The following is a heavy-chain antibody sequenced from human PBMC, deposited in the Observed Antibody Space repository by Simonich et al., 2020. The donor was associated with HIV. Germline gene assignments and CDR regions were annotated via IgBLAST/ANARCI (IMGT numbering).Heavy chain of an antibody. V-gene: IGHV3-23*01. CDR2: IRGSGDSI. Sequence: EVQLLESGGGLVQPGGSLRLSCAASGFTFSRYTMNWVRQAPGKVLRWCSTIRGSGDSIYYADSVKGRFTISRDNSKNTLYLQMNSLRAEDTAVYYCAKDDVRGYSGPFDYWGQGTLVTVSS. J-gene: IGHJ4*02. D-gene: IGHD5-12*01. CDR3: AKDDVRGYSGPFDY. CDR1: GFTFSRYT.